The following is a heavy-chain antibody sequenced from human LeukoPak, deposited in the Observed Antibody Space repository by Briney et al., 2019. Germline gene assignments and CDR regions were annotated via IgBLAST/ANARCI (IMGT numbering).Heavy chain of an antibody. D-gene: IGHD6-19*01. J-gene: IGHJ4*02. CDR1: GGSISSSSYY. Sequence: SETLSLTCTVSGGSISSSSYYWGWIRQPPGKGLEWIGSIYYSGSTYYNPSLKSRVTISVDTSKNQFSLKLSSVTAADTAVYYCARCLGIAVAGTNFDYWGQGTLVTVSS. CDR2: IYYSGST. V-gene: IGHV4-39*01. CDR3: ARCLGIAVAGTNFDY.